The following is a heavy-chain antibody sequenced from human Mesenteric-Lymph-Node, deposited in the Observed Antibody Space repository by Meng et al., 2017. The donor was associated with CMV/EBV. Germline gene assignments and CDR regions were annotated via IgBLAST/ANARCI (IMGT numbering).Heavy chain of an antibody. CDR1: GFTFSSYA. Sequence: GESLKISCAASGFTFSSYAMHWVRQAPGKGLEWVAVISYDGSKEYYGDSVKGRFTISRDTSKNTMYLQMNSLRPEDTAVYYCVGYNWNYHYFDYWGQGTLVTVSS. CDR3: VGYNWNYHYFDY. V-gene: IGHV3-30*04. J-gene: IGHJ4*02. D-gene: IGHD1-7*01. CDR2: ISYDGSKE.